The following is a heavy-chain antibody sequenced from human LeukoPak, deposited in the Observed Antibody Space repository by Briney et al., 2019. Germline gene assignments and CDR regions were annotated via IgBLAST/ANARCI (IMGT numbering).Heavy chain of an antibody. CDR2: ISSSSSYI. D-gene: IGHD5-18*01. V-gene: IGHV3-21*01. J-gene: IGHJ4*02. CDR3: ARVVGYSYGNDY. CDR1: GFTFSSYS. Sequence: GGSLRLSCADPGFTFSSYSMNWVRQAPGKGLEWVSSISSSSSYIYYADSVKGRFTISRDNAKNSLYLQMNSLRAEDTAVYYCARVVGYSYGNDYWGQGTLVTVSS.